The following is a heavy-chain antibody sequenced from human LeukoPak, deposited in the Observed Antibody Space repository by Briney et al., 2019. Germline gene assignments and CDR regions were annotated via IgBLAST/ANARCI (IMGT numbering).Heavy chain of an antibody. V-gene: IGHV1-58*01. CDR1: GFTFTSSA. CDR2: IVVGSGNT. D-gene: IGHD2-21*01. CDR3: AAEPRSPHYSDY. J-gene: IGHJ4*02. Sequence: SVKVSCKASGFTFTSSAVQWVRQARGQRLEWIGWIVVGSGNTNYAQKFQERVTITRDMSTSTAYMELSSLRSEDTAVYYCAAEPRSPHYSDYGGQGTLVTVSS.